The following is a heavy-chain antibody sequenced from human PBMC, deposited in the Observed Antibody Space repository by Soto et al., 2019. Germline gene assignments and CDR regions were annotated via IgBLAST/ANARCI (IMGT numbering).Heavy chain of an antibody. CDR1: GDSISNYY. CDR3: ARGPPTGSSWYVFPFDY. V-gene: IGHV4-59*01. D-gene: IGHD6-13*01. J-gene: IGHJ4*02. Sequence: PSETLSLTCTVSGDSISNYYWSWIRQPPGKGLEWIGYFSYRGSTNYNPSLKSRVTISVDTSKNQFSLNVSLRSDDTAVYYCARGPPTGSSWYVFPFDYWGQGTLVTVSS. CDR2: FSYRGST.